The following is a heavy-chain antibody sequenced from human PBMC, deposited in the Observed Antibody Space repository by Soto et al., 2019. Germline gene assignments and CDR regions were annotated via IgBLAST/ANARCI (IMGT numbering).Heavy chain of an antibody. Sequence: QVQLQESGPGLVKPSQTLSLTCTVSGGSISSGGYYWSWISQHPGKGLDWIGYIYYSGSTYYNPSLKSRVTISVDTSKNQFSLKLSSVTAADTAVYYCARGEAAPFYYYYGMDVWGQGTTVTVSS. CDR3: ARGEAAPFYYYYGMDV. V-gene: IGHV4-31*03. CDR1: GGSISSGGYY. J-gene: IGHJ6*02. CDR2: IYYSGST. D-gene: IGHD6-13*01.